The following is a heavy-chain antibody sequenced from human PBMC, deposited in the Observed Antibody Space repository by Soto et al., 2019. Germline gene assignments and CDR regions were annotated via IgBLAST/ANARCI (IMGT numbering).Heavy chain of an antibody. D-gene: IGHD3-10*01. Sequence: SETLSLTCIVSGGSISEKYWNWVRQPPGKGLEWIGLIFANGHTDYNPSLKSRVTMSVDASKNQFALRLTSMTAADTAVYYCAREPRLNYYGSGSYFPARLYYYYYYGMDVWGQGTTVTVSS. CDR3: AREPRLNYYGSGSYFPARLYYYYYYGMDV. J-gene: IGHJ6*02. CDR2: IFANGHT. V-gene: IGHV4-4*07. CDR1: GGSISEKY.